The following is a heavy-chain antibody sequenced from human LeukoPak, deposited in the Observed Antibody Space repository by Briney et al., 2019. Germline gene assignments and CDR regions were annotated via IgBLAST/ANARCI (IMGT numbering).Heavy chain of an antibody. CDR1: GGSISSSSYY. D-gene: IGHD5-18*01. J-gene: IGHJ3*02. CDR3: SRAGAYTQGGFDI. CDR2: IYYSGRT. V-gene: IGHV4-39*07. Sequence: SETLSLTCTVSGGSISSSSYYWGWIRQPPGKGLEWIGSIYYSGRTYYNPSLKSRVTISIDTSKNQFSLKLSSVTAADTVVYFCSRAGAYTQGGFDIWGQGTMVTVSS.